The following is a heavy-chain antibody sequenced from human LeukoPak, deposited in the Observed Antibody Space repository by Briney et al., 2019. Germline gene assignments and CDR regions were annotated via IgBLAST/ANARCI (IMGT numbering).Heavy chain of an antibody. Sequence: QTGGSLRLSCAASGFTFSSYSMNWVRQAPGKGLEWVSYISSGSNTIYYADSVKGRFTISRDNAKNSLYLQTNSLRYEDTAVYYCARGKIYIDYWGQGTLVTVSS. CDR2: ISSGSNTI. V-gene: IGHV3-48*02. CDR3: ARGKIYIDY. CDR1: GFTFSSYS. J-gene: IGHJ4*02.